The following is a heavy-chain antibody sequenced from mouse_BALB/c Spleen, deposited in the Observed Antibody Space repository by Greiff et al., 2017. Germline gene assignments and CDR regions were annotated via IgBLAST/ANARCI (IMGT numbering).Heavy chain of an antibody. J-gene: IGHJ3*01. V-gene: IGHV2-9*02. CDR3: AREMTTSCAY. CDR1: GFSLTSYG. CDR2: IWAGGST. Sequence: VQLQESGPGLVAPSQSLSISCTVSGFSLTSYGVPWVRPPPGKGLAWLGVIWAGGSTNYNSALMPRLSISKDNSKSQVFLKMNSLQTDDTAMYYCAREMTTSCAYWGQGTLVTVSA.